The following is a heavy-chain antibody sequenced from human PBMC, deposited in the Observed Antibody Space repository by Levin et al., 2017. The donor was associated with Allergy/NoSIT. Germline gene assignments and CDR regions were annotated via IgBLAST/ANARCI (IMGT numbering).Heavy chain of an antibody. Sequence: SVKVSCKASGTFNTYAISWVRQAPGQGLEWMGGIIPIYGTAQYPQKFEDRVTITADKSTTTAYMELSSLRPDDTAVYYCAKVPGPFYFYFMDVWGNGTAVTVSS. CDR2: IIPIYGTA. J-gene: IGHJ6*03. V-gene: IGHV1-69*06. D-gene: IGHD2/OR15-2a*01. CDR1: GTFNTYA. CDR3: AKVPGPFYFYFMDV.